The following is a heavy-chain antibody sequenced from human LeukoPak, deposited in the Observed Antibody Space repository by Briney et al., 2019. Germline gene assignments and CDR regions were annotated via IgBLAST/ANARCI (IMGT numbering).Heavy chain of an antibody. CDR2: IYPGDSDT. CDR1: GYSFTSYW. Sequence: GESLKISCKGSGYSFTSYWIGWVRQMPGKGLEWMGIIYPGDSDTRYSPSFQGQVTISADKSISTAYLQWSSLKASDTAMYYCASQRVEMATAPIGDFDYWGQGTLVTVSS. CDR3: ASQRVEMATAPIGDFDY. D-gene: IGHD5-24*01. J-gene: IGHJ4*02. V-gene: IGHV5-51*01.